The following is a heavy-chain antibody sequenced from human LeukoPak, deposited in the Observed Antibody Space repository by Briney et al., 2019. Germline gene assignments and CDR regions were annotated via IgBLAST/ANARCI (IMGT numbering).Heavy chain of an antibody. D-gene: IGHD1-26*01. CDR3: ARGDSGSYRFDY. CDR2: IKQDGSEK. V-gene: IGHV3-7*02. J-gene: IGHJ4*02. CDR1: GVMFPSYW. Sequence: GGSLRLSCAASGVMFPSYWMTWVRQAPGKGLEWVANIKQDGSEKYYVDSAKGRFTISRDNAKNSVYLQMNSLRAEDTAVYYCARGDSGSYRFDYWGQGTLVTVSS.